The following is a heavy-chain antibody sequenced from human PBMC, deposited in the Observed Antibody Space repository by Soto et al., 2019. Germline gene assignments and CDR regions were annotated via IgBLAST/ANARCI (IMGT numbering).Heavy chain of an antibody. J-gene: IGHJ4*02. V-gene: IGHV4-30-4*01. Sequence: SETLSLTCTVSGASISSGDYFWSWIRQSPGKGLQWIGYIYDSGGSYYNPSLKSRVTMSVDTSKNQFSLKLSSVTAADTAVYYCAREKGYISGPKNFDYWGQGTLVTVSS. CDR3: AREKGYISGPKNFDY. CDR1: GASISSGDYF. D-gene: IGHD5-12*01. CDR2: IYDSGGS.